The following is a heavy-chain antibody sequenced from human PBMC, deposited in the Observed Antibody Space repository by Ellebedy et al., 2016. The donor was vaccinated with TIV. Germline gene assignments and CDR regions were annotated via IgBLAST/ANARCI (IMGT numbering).Heavy chain of an antibody. CDR3: ARGGGNWNDDGWFDP. V-gene: IGHV3-74*01. CDR1: GFTFSNYW. J-gene: IGHJ5*02. Sequence: GESLKISCAASGFTFSNYWMHWVRQAPGKGLVWVSRIKSEGSYTSYAVFVKGRFTMSRDNAKNTPYLQMNSLRADDTAVYYCARGGGNWNDDGWFDPWGQGTLVTVSS. CDR2: IKSEGSYT. D-gene: IGHD1-1*01.